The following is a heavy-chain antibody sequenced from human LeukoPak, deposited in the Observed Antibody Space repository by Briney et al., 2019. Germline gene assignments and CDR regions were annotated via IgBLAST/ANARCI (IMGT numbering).Heavy chain of an antibody. J-gene: IGHJ4*02. CDR1: GYTFTNYY. Sequence: ASVKVSCKASGYTFTNYYMHWVRQAPRQGLEWMGMINPNGGSTTYALKFQGRVTVTTDTSTSTVYMELSSLRSEDTAVYYCARAVGPYCSSTSCLPDYWGQGTLVTVSS. D-gene: IGHD2-2*01. CDR2: INPNGGST. CDR3: ARAVGPYCSSTSCLPDY. V-gene: IGHV1-46*01.